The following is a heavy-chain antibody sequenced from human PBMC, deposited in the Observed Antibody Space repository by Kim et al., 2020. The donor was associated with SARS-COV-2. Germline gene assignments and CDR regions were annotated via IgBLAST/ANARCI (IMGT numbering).Heavy chain of an antibody. CDR2: ISYDGSNK. CDR1: GFTFSSYG. D-gene: IGHD6-13*01. J-gene: IGHJ4*02. Sequence: GGSPRLSCAASGFTFSSYGMHWVRQAPGKGLEWVAVISYDGSNKYYADSVKGRFTISRENSKNTLYLQMNSLRAEDTAVYYCGSIAAAVTDYWGQGTLVTVSS. V-gene: IGHV3-30*03. CDR3: GSIAAAVTDY.